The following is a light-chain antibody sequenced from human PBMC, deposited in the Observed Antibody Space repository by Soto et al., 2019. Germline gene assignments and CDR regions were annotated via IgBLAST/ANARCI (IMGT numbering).Light chain of an antibody. CDR1: SSSVGAGYD. J-gene: IGLJ2*01. CDR2: SNT. V-gene: IGLV1-40*01. Sequence: QSVLTQPPSVSGSPGQMVTISCTGSSSSVGAGYDFHWYQHLPGTAPKLLIFSNTNRPSWVPDRFSGSKSGTSVSLSIAGRQAEDECDYDCQSSYNILSAVVFGGGTKLTVL. CDR3: QSSYNILSAVV.